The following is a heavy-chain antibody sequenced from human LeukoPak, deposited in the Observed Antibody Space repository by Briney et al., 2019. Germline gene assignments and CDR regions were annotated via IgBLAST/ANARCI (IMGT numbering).Heavy chain of an antibody. CDR2: ISGSGGST. CDR1: GFTFSSYA. CDR3: AKSLPGYSSGWYSFDY. D-gene: IGHD6-19*01. Sequence: GSLRLSCAASGFTFSSYAMSWVRQAPGKGLEWVSAISGSGGSTYYADSVKGRFTISRDNSKNTLYLQMNSLRAEDTAVYYCAKSLPGYSSGWYSFDYWGQGTLVIVSS. J-gene: IGHJ4*02. V-gene: IGHV3-23*01.